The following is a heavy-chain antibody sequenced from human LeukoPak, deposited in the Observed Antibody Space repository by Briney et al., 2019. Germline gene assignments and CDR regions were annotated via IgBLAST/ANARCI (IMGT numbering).Heavy chain of an antibody. CDR2: IYYSGST. CDR1: GGSISSSSYS. V-gene: IGHV4-39*01. Sequence: PSETLSLTCTVSGGSISSSSYSWGWIRQPPGKGLEWIGSIYYSGSTYYNPSLKSRVTISVDTSKNQFSLKLSSVTAADTAVYYCARPRGGCYFIDFDYWGQGTLVTVSS. D-gene: IGHD3-22*01. J-gene: IGHJ4*02. CDR3: ARPRGGCYFIDFDY.